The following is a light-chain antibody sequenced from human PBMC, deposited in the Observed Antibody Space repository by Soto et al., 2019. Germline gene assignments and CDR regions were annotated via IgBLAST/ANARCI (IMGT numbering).Light chain of an antibody. CDR1: QSISSTF. CDR3: QQYESSWT. J-gene: IGKJ1*01. CDR2: GAS. Sequence: EIVLTQSPGTLSLSPGEGATLSCRANQSISSTFLAWYQHKPGQAPRVLIYGASRRAAGIPDRFSGSGSGTDFTLTISRLEPEDFAVYYCQQYESSWTFGQGTKVEMK. V-gene: IGKV3-20*01.